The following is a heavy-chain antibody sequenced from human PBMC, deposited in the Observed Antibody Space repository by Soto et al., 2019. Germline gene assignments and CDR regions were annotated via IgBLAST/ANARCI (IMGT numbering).Heavy chain of an antibody. V-gene: IGHV3-9*01. J-gene: IGHJ4*02. D-gene: IGHD3-10*01. CDR3: AKDEGSGSFYVTGDY. Sequence: GGSLRLSCAVSGFTFDDNAMHWVRQAPEKGMEWVSGINWKSDIGYADSVKGRFTISRDNAENSLYLQMNSLTAEDTAVYYCAKDEGSGSFYVTGDYWGQGTLVTVSS. CDR1: GFTFDDNA. CDR2: INWKSDI.